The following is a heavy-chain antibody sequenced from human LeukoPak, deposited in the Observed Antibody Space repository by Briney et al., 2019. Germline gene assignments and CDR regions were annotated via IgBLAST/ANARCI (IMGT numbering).Heavy chain of an antibody. CDR1: GFTFSSYA. J-gene: IGHJ6*02. CDR3: AKDLASQLGRGFYYYGMDV. Sequence: GGSLRLSCAASGFTFSSYAMSWVRQAPGKGLEWASAISGSDGSTYYADSVKGRFTISRDNSKNTLYLQMNSLRAEDTAVYYCAKDLASQLGRGFYYYGMDVWGQGTTVTVSS. V-gene: IGHV3-23*01. CDR2: ISGSDGST. D-gene: IGHD6-6*01.